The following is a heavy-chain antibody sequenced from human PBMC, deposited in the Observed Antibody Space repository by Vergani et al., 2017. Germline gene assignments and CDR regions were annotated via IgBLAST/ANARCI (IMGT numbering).Heavy chain of an antibody. J-gene: IGHJ6*03. CDR3: ARDSVMRSFYMDV. D-gene: IGHD3-16*01. Sequence: QVQLQQWGAGLLKPSETLSLTCAVYGGSFTGNYWSWIRQHPGKGLEWIGYIYYSGSTYYNPSLKSRVTISVDTSKNQFSLKLSSVTAADTAVYYCARDSVMRSFYMDVWGKGTTVTVSS. CDR2: IYYSGST. V-gene: IGHV4-34*01. CDR1: GGSFTGNY.